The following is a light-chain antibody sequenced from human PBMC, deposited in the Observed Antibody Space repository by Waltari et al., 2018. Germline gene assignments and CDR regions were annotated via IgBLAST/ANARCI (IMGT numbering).Light chain of an antibody. J-gene: IGLJ1*01. Sequence: VSAAPGQMVSISCSGSSSNIGINSVSWYQKLPETAPKLLIYENFQRPSGIPHRFYGSKSGTSATLDITGLQTGDEGDYCATWDSSLSAGVFGTGTKVTVL. CDR2: ENF. CDR1: SSNIGINS. V-gene: IGLV1-51*01. CDR3: ATWDSSLSAGV.